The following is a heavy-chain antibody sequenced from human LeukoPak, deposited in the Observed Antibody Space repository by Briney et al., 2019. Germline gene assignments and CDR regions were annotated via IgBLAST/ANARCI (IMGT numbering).Heavy chain of an antibody. Sequence: VASVKVSCKASGYTFSGYYLHWVRQAPGQGLEWMGWINLNNGGTNYAQKFQGRVSMTRDTSISTAYMELNSLRSDDTAKYYCNAVADNTYTFDIWGQGTMVTVSS. D-gene: IGHD6-19*01. CDR3: NAVADNTYTFDI. V-gene: IGHV1-2*02. J-gene: IGHJ3*02. CDR1: GYTFSGYY. CDR2: INLNNGGT.